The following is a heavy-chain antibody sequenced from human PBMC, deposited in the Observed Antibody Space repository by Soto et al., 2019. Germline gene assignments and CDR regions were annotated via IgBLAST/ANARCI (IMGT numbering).Heavy chain of an antibody. Sequence: PGGSLRLSCAASGFTFSSDWMHWVRQAPGKGLVWVSRINSDGSSTSYADSLKGRFTIFRDNAKNSLYLRMNSLRAEDTAVYYCARVGSGYSLAYWGRGTLVTVSS. J-gene: IGHJ4*02. D-gene: IGHD3-3*01. V-gene: IGHV3-74*01. CDR2: INSDGSST. CDR1: GFTFSSDW. CDR3: ARVGSGYSLAY.